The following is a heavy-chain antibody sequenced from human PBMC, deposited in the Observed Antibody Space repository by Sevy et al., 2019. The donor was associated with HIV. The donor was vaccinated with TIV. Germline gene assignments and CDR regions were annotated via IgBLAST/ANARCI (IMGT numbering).Heavy chain of an antibody. D-gene: IGHD1-7*01. CDR2: ISYDGSNK. V-gene: IGHV3-30-3*01. CDR3: ARDPTNWNSAEGLQYYYYYYGMDV. J-gene: IGHJ6*02. Sequence: GGSLRLSCAASGFTFSNYAIHWVRQAPGKGLERVAVISYDGSNKYYADSVKGRFTISGDNSKNTLYLQMNGLGAEEMAVYYCARDPTNWNSAEGLQYYYYYYGMDVWGQGTTVTVSS. CDR1: GFTFSNYA.